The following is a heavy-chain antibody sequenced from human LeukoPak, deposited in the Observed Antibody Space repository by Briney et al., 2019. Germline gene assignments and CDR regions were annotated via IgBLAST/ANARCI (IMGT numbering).Heavy chain of an antibody. Sequence: SETLSLTCTVSGGSVSSGSYYWSWIRQPPGRGLEWIGYIYYSGSTYYNPSLKSRVTISVDRSKNQFSLKLSSVTAADTAVYYCARDFGYSYGHAFDIWGQGTMVTVSS. CDR3: ARDFGYSYGHAFDI. V-gene: IGHV4-61*01. D-gene: IGHD5-18*01. CDR1: GGSVSSGSYY. J-gene: IGHJ3*02. CDR2: IYYSGST.